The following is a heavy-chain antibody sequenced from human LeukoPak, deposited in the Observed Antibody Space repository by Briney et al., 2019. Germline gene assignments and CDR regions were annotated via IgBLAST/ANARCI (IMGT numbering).Heavy chain of an antibody. CDR1: GYNFISYY. CDR3: AREDVVLVDAVRYYYYGMDV. CDR2: INPSGGST. D-gene: IGHD2-8*01. Sequence: ASVKVSCKASGYNFISYYMHWVRQAPGQGLEWMGIINPSGGSTRYAQKFQDRVTMTRDTSKSTVYMELSSLKSEATAVYYCAREDVVLVDAVRYYYYGMDVWGQGTTVTVSS. J-gene: IGHJ6*02. V-gene: IGHV1-46*01.